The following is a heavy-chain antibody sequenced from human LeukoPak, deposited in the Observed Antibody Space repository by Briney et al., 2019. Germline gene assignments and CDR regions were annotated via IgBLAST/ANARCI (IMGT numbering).Heavy chain of an antibody. V-gene: IGHV4-34*01. CDR2: INHSGST. CDR3: ARGSTGPQDAFDI. CDR1: GGSFSGYY. Sequence: SETLSLTCAVYGGSFSGYYWSWNRQPPGKGLEWIGEINHSGSTNYNPSLKSRVTISVDTSKNQFSLKLSSVTAADTAVYYCARGSTGPQDAFDIWGQGTMVTVSS. J-gene: IGHJ3*02.